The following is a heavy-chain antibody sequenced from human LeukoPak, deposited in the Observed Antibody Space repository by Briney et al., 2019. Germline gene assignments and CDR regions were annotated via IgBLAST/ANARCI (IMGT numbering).Heavy chain of an antibody. V-gene: IGHV3-15*01. CDR1: GFTFSNAW. Sequence: GGSLRLSCAASGFTFSNAWMSWVRQPPGKGLEWVGRIKRKTDGGTTDYAAPVKGRFTISRDDSKNTLYLQMNSLKTEDTAVYYCTTYTTMVRGVIMTGDWFDPWGQGTLVTVSS. CDR3: TTYTTMVRGVIMTGDWFDP. D-gene: IGHD3-10*01. CDR2: IKRKTDGGTT. J-gene: IGHJ5*02.